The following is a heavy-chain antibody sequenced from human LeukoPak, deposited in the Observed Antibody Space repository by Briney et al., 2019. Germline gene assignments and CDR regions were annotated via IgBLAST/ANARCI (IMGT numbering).Heavy chain of an antibody. V-gene: IGHV3-30*04. Sequence: PGRSLRLSCAASGFTFSSYAMHWVRQAPGKGLEWVAVISYDGSNKYYADSVKGRFTISRDNSKNTLYLQMNSLRAEDTAVYYCAREEVDGSSAFWGQGTLVTVSS. CDR2: ISYDGSNK. CDR1: GFTFSSYA. D-gene: IGHD3-10*01. J-gene: IGHJ4*02. CDR3: AREEVDGSSAF.